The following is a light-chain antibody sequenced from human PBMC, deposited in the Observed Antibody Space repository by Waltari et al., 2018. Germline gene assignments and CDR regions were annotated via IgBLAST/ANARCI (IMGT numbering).Light chain of an antibody. V-gene: IGKV3-15*01. Sequence: EVLMTQSPATLSVSPGERVTLSCRASQNIHENLAWYQHKPGQAPRLLIYGAHTRATAITARFRGSGSGTEYTLTISSLQSEDFASYYCQQYNKWPPLPFGGGTKAEIK. CDR1: QNIHEN. CDR2: GAH. CDR3: QQYNKWPPLP. J-gene: IGKJ4*01.